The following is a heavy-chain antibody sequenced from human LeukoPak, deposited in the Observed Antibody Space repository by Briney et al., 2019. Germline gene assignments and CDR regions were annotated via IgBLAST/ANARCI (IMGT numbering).Heavy chain of an antibody. CDR3: ARVSGPYEWFDP. D-gene: IGHD3-3*01. J-gene: IGHJ5*02. Sequence: ASVKVSCKASGYTFTSYGISWVRQAPGQGLERMGWISAYNGNTNYAQKLQGRVTMTTDISTSTAYMELRSLRSDDTAVYYCARVSGPYEWFDPWGQGTLVTVSS. CDR2: ISAYNGNT. V-gene: IGHV1-18*01. CDR1: GYTFTSYG.